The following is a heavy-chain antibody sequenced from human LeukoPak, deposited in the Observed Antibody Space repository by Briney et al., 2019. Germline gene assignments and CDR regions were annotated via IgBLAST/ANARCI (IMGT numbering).Heavy chain of an antibody. CDR2: IYHSGST. CDR1: GGSISSGGYS. CDR3: ARGGITLGDYYGMDV. Sequence: SETLSLTCAVSGGSISSGGYSWSWIRQPPGKGLEWIGYIYHSGSTYYNPSLKSRVTISVDRSKNQFSLKLSSVTAADTAVYYCARGGITLGDYYGMDVWGKGTTVTVSS. V-gene: IGHV4-30-2*01. D-gene: IGHD3-16*01. J-gene: IGHJ6*04.